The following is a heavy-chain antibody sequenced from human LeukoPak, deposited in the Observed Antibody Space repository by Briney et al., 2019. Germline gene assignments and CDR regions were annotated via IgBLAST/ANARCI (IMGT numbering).Heavy chain of an antibody. CDR1: GFTFSSYA. CDR2: IYSGGST. D-gene: IGHD3-10*01. Sequence: GGSLRLSCAASGFTFSSYAMHWVRQAPGKGLEWVSIIYSGGSTYYADSVKGRFTISRDNSKNTLYLQMNSLRVEDTAVYYCARAGGFASLDYWGQGTLVTVSS. V-gene: IGHV3-53*01. J-gene: IGHJ4*02. CDR3: ARAGGFASLDY.